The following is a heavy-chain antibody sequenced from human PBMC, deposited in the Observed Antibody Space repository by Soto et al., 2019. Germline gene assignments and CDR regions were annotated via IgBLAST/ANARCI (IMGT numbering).Heavy chain of an antibody. CDR1: GYDFTSYW. Sequence: GASLKITCKGFGYDFTSYWIGLVRPMPGKRLEWMGIIYPGDSDTRYSPSFQGQVTISADKSISTAYLQWSSLKASDTAMYYCARHHTIFGVPYYYYYGMDVWGQGNTVTVSS. V-gene: IGHV5-51*01. D-gene: IGHD3-3*01. CDR3: ARHHTIFGVPYYYYYGMDV. CDR2: IYPGDSDT. J-gene: IGHJ6*02.